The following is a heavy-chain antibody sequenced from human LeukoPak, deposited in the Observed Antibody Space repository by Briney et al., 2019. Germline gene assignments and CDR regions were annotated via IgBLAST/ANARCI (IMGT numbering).Heavy chain of an antibody. CDR2: ISSVGTTI. V-gene: IGHV3-11*04. CDR3: ARDYYGSGSYRSYFDY. D-gene: IGHD3-10*01. J-gene: IGHJ4*02. CDR1: GFTFSDYY. Sequence: KSGGSLRLSCAASGFTFSDYYMSWIRQAPGKGLEWVSYISSVGTTIYYADSVKGRFTISRDNAKNSLYLQMNSLRAEDTAVYYCARDYYGSGSYRSYFDYWGQGALVTVSS.